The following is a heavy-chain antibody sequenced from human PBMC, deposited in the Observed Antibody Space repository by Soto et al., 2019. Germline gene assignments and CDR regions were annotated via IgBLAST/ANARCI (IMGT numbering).Heavy chain of an antibody. J-gene: IGHJ6*02. Sequence: QVQLVQSGAEVKKPGSSVKVSCKASGGTFSSYAISWVRQAPGQGLEWMGGIIPIFGTANYAQKFQGRVTITADESTSTAYMELSSLRSEDTAVYYCARDYRYTSDSSGGSCYGMDVWGQGTTVTVSS. V-gene: IGHV1-69*01. CDR3: ARDYRYTSDSSGGSCYGMDV. D-gene: IGHD2-15*01. CDR2: IIPIFGTA. CDR1: GGTFSSYA.